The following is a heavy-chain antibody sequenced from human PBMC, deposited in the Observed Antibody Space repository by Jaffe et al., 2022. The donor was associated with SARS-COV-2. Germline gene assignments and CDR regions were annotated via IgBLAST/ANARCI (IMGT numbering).Heavy chain of an antibody. V-gene: IGHV4-34*02. Sequence: QVQLQQWGAGLLKPSETLSLTCAVYDGSFTGYYWSWIRQPPGKGLEWIAEINHGGSTNYNPSLRSRVTLSVDTSKKQFSLRLSSVTAADTAVYYCARDLDDSGAYRGIFHIWGQGTVVTVSS. CDR1: DGSFTGYY. J-gene: IGHJ3*02. CDR2: INHGGST. CDR3: ARDLDDSGAYRGIFHI. D-gene: IGHD4-17*01.